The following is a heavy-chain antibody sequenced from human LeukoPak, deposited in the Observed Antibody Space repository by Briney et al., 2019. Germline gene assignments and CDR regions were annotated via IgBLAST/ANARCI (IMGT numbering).Heavy chain of an antibody. Sequence: ASVKVSCKASGGTFSSYAISWVRQAPGQGLEWMGRIIPILGIANYAQKFQGGVTITADKSTSTAYMELSSLRSEDTAVYYCARDRYGSGSYEGEEYYYYYGMDVWGQGTTVTVSS. CDR3: ARDRYGSGSYEGEEYYYYYGMDV. J-gene: IGHJ6*02. D-gene: IGHD3-10*01. CDR1: GGTFSSYA. V-gene: IGHV1-69*04. CDR2: IIPILGIA.